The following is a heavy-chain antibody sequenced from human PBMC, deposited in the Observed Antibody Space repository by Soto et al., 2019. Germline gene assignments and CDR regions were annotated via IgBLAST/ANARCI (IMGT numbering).Heavy chain of an antibody. CDR1: GGTFSRYA. D-gene: IGHD5-12*01. Sequence: GASVKVSCKASGGTFSRYAISWVRQAPGQGLEWMGGIIPIFGTANYAQKFQGRVTITADESTSTAYMELSSLRFEDTAVYYCARDGRGYSGYDNWFDPWGQGTLVTVSS. CDR3: ARDGRGYSGYDNWFDP. J-gene: IGHJ5*02. CDR2: IIPIFGTA. V-gene: IGHV1-69*13.